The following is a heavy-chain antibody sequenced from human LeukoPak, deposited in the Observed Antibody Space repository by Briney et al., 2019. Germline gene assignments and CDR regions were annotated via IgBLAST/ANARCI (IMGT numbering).Heavy chain of an antibody. Sequence: PSETLSLTCTVSGGSISSYYWSWIRQPPGKGLEWIGYIYYSGSTNYNTSLKSRVTISVDTSKNQFSLKLSSVTAADTAVYYCARSPIHCSSTSCYAGSDYWGQGTLVTVSS. CDR3: ARSPIHCSSTSCYAGSDY. V-gene: IGHV4-59*01. CDR1: GGSISSYY. D-gene: IGHD2-2*01. J-gene: IGHJ4*02. CDR2: IYYSGST.